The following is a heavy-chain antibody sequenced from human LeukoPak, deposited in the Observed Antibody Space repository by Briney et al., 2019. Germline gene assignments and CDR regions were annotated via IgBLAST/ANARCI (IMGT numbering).Heavy chain of an antibody. J-gene: IGHJ5*02. D-gene: IGHD3-10*01. Sequence: PGGSLRLSCAASGFTFSSYAMSWVRQAPGKGLEWVSAISGSGGSTYYADSVKGRFTISRDNSKNTLYLQMNSLRAEDTAVYYCAKDQFRVVRGYNWSDPWGQGTLVTVSS. V-gene: IGHV3-23*01. CDR1: GFTFSSYA. CDR3: AKDQFRVVRGYNWSDP. CDR2: ISGSGGST.